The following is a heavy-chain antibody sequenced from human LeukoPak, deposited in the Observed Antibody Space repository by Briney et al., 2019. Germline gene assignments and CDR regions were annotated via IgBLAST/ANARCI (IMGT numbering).Heavy chain of an antibody. V-gene: IGHV5-51*01. CDR2: IYPADSDT. CDR1: GYIFTNYW. J-gene: IGHJ4*02. Sequence: GESLKISCRVSGYIFTNYWIGWVRQMPGKSLESMGIIYPADSDTTYSPSFQGQVTISADKSTDTVYLQWSSLKASDTAMYYCARQSRDGSKTRGYYFDYWGQGTLVTVSS. D-gene: IGHD3-10*01. CDR3: ARQSRDGSKTRGYYFDY.